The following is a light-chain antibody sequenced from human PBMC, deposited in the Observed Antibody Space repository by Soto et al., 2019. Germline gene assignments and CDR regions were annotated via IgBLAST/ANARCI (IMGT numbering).Light chain of an antibody. CDR1: SSNIGRGT. CDR2: SNA. CDR3: AAWDDSLDVYV. V-gene: IGLV1-44*01. J-gene: IGLJ1*01. Sequence: QSALTQPPSASGTPGQRVTISCSGSSSNIGRGTVNWYRQLPGTAPQLLIYSNAQRPSGVPDRFSGSKSGTSASLAISGLQSEDEADYYCAAWDDSLDVYVFATGTKVTVL.